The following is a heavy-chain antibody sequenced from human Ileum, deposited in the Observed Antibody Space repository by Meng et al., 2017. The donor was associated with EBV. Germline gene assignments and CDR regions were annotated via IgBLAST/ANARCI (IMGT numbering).Heavy chain of an antibody. CDR1: GGSISGSNW. D-gene: IGHD2-8*01. CDR3: ARNGEKYFEY. CDR2: MSDCGIP. J-gene: IGHJ4*02. Sequence: QVQLQESGPGLVNPSGTLSLTCAVSGGSISGSNWWSWVLQSPEKGLEWIGEMSDCGIPHYNPSLKSRVTISADKSNNQFSLKLSSVTSADTAVYYCARNGEKYFEYWGQGTLVTVAS. V-gene: IGHV4-4*02.